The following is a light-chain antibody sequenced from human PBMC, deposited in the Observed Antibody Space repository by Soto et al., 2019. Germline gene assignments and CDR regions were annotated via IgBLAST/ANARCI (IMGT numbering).Light chain of an antibody. J-gene: IGKJ3*01. CDR3: QQYNNWPPVT. CDR2: GAS. CDR1: QSVGTT. Sequence: EKVMKQSPVNLSVYTGERATLSCRVSQSVGTTLAWYQQKPGQAPRLLIYGASTRATGIPARFSGSGSGTEFTLTISSLQSEDFAVYYCQQYNNWPPVTFGPGTKVDIK. V-gene: IGKV3-15*01.